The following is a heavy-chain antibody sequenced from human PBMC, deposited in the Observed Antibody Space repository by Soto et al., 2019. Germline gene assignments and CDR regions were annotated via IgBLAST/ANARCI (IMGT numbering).Heavy chain of an antibody. Sequence: EVQQVESGGGLVQPGGSLRLPCAASGFTFSTYWMTWVRQPPGKGLEWVASINQDGSERYYVDSVRGRFTISRDNAKNSLYLQMNSLRAEDTAVYYCVCGGNFFVYWGQGTLVTVSP. CDR3: VCGGNFFVY. CDR1: GFTFSTYW. D-gene: IGHD3-16*01. CDR2: INQDGSER. J-gene: IGHJ4*02. V-gene: IGHV3-7*01.